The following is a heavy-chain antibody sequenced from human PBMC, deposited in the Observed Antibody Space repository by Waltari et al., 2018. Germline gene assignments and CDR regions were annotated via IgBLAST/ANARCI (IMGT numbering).Heavy chain of an antibody. CDR3: ARTSVQDQYFMDV. CDR1: GYTCTNYW. Sequence: EEQLVQSGAEVKKPGESLSISCKGSGYTCTNYWITWVRQIPGKGLEWMGRIDPTDSYTSYSPSFQGHVTISTDWSTSTAYLQWSSLTASDTAIYYCARTSVQDQYFMDVWGKGTTVTVSS. CDR2: IDPTDSYT. D-gene: IGHD2-2*01. V-gene: IGHV5-10-1*01. J-gene: IGHJ6*03.